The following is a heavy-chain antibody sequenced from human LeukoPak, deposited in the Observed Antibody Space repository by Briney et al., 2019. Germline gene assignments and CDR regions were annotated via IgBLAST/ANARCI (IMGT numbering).Heavy chain of an antibody. CDR1: GGSISTSSYY. V-gene: IGHV4-39*07. Sequence: SETLSLTCTVSGGSISTSSYYWGWIRQPPGKGLEWIGSIYYSGSTYYNPSLKSRVTMSIDTSKNQFSLKLSSVTAADTAVYYCARVGGWPNYYYYYMDVWGKGTTVTISS. D-gene: IGHD6-19*01. CDR2: IYYSGST. J-gene: IGHJ6*03. CDR3: ARVGGWPNYYYYYMDV.